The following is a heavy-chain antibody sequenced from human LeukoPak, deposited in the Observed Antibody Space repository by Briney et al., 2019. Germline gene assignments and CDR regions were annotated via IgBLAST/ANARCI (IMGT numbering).Heavy chain of an antibody. CDR3: AREGTAMGTYYFDY. D-gene: IGHD5-18*01. J-gene: IGHJ4*02. Sequence: GASVKVSCKASGYTFTSYGISWVRQAPGQGLEWMGWISAYNGNTNYAQQFQGRVTMTTDTSTSTAYMELRSLRSDDTAVYYCAREGTAMGTYYFDYWGQGTLVTVSS. V-gene: IGHV1-18*01. CDR2: ISAYNGNT. CDR1: GYTFTSYG.